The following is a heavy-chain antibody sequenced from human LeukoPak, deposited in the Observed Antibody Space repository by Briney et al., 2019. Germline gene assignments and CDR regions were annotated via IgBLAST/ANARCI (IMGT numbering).Heavy chain of an antibody. J-gene: IGHJ3*02. CDR3: ARDQGDIVVVPDAFDI. Sequence: ASVKVSCKASGYTFPSYGISWVRPAPGQGLEWMGWLSAYNGNTNYAQKLQGRVTMTTDTSTSTAYMELRSLRSDDTAVYYCARDQGDIVVVPDAFDIWGQGTMVTVSS. D-gene: IGHD2-2*01. CDR1: GYTFPSYG. CDR2: LSAYNGNT. V-gene: IGHV1-18*04.